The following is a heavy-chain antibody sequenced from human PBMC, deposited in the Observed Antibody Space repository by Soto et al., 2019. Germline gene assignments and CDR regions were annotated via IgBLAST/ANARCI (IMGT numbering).Heavy chain of an antibody. D-gene: IGHD3-9*01. J-gene: IGHJ4*02. CDR2: ISSSSSYI. CDR3: ARAAYYDVFSVYNHGCYFDY. CDR1: GFTFSRYS. Sequence: EVQLVESGGGLVKPGGSLRLSCAASGFTFSRYSMNWVRQAPGKGLEWVSAISSSSSYIYYADSVKGRFTISRDNAKNSLYLQMNSLRAEDTAVYYCARAAYYDVFSVYNHGCYFDYWGQGTLVTDSS. V-gene: IGHV3-21*01.